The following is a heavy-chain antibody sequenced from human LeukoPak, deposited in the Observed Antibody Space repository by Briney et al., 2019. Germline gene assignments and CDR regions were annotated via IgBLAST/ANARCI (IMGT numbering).Heavy chain of an antibody. CDR1: GFTFSIYA. CDR3: AKVPFAYSNHIGYYFDY. D-gene: IGHD4-11*01. Sequence: GGSLRLSCAASGFTFSIYAMSWVRQAPGKGLEWVSTITDSGGATYHADSVKGRFTISRDNSKNTLYLQMNSLRAEDTAVYYCAKVPFAYSNHIGYYFDYWGQGTLVTVSS. CDR2: ITDSGGAT. J-gene: IGHJ4*02. V-gene: IGHV3-23*01.